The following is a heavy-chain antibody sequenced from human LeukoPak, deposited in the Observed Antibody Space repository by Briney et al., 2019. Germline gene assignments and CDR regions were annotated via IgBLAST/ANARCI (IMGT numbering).Heavy chain of an antibody. J-gene: IGHJ5*02. CDR3: ARNLLPRRIAATNTRANWFDP. D-gene: IGHD6-13*01. CDR1: GYTFTGYY. V-gene: IGHV1-2*02. CDR2: INPNSGGT. Sequence: ASVKVSCKASGYTFTGYYMHWVRQAPGQGLEWMGWINPNSGGTNYAQKFQGRVTMTRDTSIGTAYMELTGLRSDDTAVYYCARNLLPRRIAATNTRANWFDPWGQGTLVTVSS.